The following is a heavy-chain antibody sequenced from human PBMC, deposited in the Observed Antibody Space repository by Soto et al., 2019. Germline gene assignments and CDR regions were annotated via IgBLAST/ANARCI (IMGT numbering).Heavy chain of an antibody. J-gene: IGHJ4*02. V-gene: IGHV3-23*01. CDR2: ISGSGGST. Sequence: EVQLLESGGGLVQPGGSLRLSCAASGFTFSNYAVTWVRQAPGKGLEWVSTISGSGGSTYYADSVKGRFTISRDNSKNTLHLQMNILRAEDTAVYYCAKDQGSSWYEIDYWGQGTLVTVSS. CDR1: GFTFSNYA. CDR3: AKDQGSSWYEIDY. D-gene: IGHD6-13*01.